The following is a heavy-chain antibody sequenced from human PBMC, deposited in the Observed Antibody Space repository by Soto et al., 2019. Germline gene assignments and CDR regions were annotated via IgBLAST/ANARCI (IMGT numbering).Heavy chain of an antibody. CDR2: INRHGDNT. CDR3: ARDHRWGYDYGDYGDS. J-gene: IGHJ4*02. CDR1: GFGFDEYG. D-gene: IGHD3-16*01. V-gene: IGHV3-20*04. Sequence: EVQLVESGGGVVRPGGSLRLSCAASGFGFDEYGMSWVRQGPGKGLEWVSGINRHGDNTDYADSVKGRVNISRDNAKNSLFLQMHSLKAEDTAVYYCARDHRWGYDYGDYGDSWGQGTLVTVSS.